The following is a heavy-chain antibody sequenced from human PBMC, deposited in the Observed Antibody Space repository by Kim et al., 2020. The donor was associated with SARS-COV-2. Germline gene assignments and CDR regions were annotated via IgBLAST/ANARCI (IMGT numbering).Heavy chain of an antibody. Sequence: GGSLRLSCAASGFTFSSYGMHWVRQAPGKGLEWVAVISYDGSNKYYADSVKGRFTISRDNSKNTLYLQMNSLRAEDTAVYYCAKGSPPWLLVRAFDIWG. CDR3: AKGSPPWLLVRAFDI. D-gene: IGHD3-9*01. V-gene: IGHV3-30*18. CDR1: GFTFSSYG. CDR2: ISYDGSNK. J-gene: IGHJ3*02.